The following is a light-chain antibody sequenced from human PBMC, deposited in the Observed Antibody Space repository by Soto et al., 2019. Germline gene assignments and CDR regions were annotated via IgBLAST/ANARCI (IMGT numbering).Light chain of an antibody. J-gene: IGLJ1*01. CDR1: SSDVGGYNY. CDR3: SSYTSSSPLYV. CDR2: DVS. Sequence: QSVLTQPASGSGSPGQSITISCTGTSSDVGGYNYVSWYQQHPGKAPKLMIYDVSNRPSGVSNRFSGSKSGNTASLTISGLQAEDEADYFCSSYTSSSPLYVFGTGTKVTVL. V-gene: IGLV2-14*01.